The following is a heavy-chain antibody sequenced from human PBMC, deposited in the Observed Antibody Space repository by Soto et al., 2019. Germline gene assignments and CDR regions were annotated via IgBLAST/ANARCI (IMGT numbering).Heavy chain of an antibody. J-gene: IGHJ6*02. V-gene: IGHV1-18*01. CDR3: ASARAYDSSGYYASGPVSYYYYYGMDV. CDR2: ISAYNGNT. D-gene: IGHD3-22*01. Sequence: ASVKVSCKASGYTFTSYGISWVRQAPGQGLEWMGWISAYNGNTNYAQKLQGRVTMTTDTSTSTAYMELRSLRSDDTAVYYCASARAYDSSGYYASGPVSYYYYYGMDVWGQGTTVTVSS. CDR1: GYTFTSYG.